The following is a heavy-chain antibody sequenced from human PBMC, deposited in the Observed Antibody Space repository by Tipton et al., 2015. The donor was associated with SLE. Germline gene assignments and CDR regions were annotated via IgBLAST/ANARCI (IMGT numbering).Heavy chain of an antibody. V-gene: IGHV4-39*07. CDR1: GGSVSSGSYY. J-gene: IGHJ3*02. CDR2: INHSGST. D-gene: IGHD7-27*01. CDR3: AIPGDDAFDI. Sequence: TLSLTCTVSGGSVSSGSYYWGWIRQPPGKGLEWIGEINHSGSTNYNPSLKSRVTISVDASKNQFSLKLSSVTAADTAVYYCAIPGDDAFDIWGQGTMVTVSS.